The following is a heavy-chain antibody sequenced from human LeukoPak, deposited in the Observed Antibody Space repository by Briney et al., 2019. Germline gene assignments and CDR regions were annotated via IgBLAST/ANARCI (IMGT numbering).Heavy chain of an antibody. V-gene: IGHV3-21*01. CDR3: ARVMMGATVTTFHYYCMDV. CDR2: ITSSSSHI. J-gene: IGHJ6*03. CDR1: GFTFSHYS. Sequence: PGGSLRLSCAACGFTFSHYSIDWVRQAPGEGLERVASITSSSSHIYYADSVKGRFTISRDNAKNAVYLQMNSLRAEDTAIYYCARVMMGATVTTFHYYCMDVWGVGTTVTVSS. D-gene: IGHD4-11*01.